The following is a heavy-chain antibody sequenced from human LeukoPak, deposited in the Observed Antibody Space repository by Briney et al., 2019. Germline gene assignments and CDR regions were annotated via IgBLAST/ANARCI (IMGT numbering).Heavy chain of an antibody. CDR3: ARVYYYGSGSYSPGFDY. CDR1: GYTFTSYY. J-gene: IGHJ4*02. CDR2: INPSGGST. Sequence: GASVKVSCKASGYTFTSYYMHWVRQAPGQGLEWMGIINPSGGSTSYAQKFQGRVTMTRDTSTSTVYMELSSLRSEDTAVYYCARVYYYGSGSYSPGFDYWGQGTLVTVSS. V-gene: IGHV1-46*01. D-gene: IGHD3-10*01.